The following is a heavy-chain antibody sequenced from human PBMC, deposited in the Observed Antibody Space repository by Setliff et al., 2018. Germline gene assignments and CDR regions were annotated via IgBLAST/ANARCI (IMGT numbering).Heavy chain of an antibody. D-gene: IGHD2-15*01. J-gene: IGHJ3*01. CDR1: GYTFTNYG. Sequence: GASVKVSCKASGYTFTNYGITWVRQAPGQGLELMGWINNYNFNTNYAQKLQGRVTMTTDTSTSTAYMELRSLRSDDTAVYYCAISTLSICSGGSCPNALEVCGQGTMVTVSS. V-gene: IGHV1-18*01. CDR2: INNYNFNT. CDR3: AISTLSICSGGSCPNALEV.